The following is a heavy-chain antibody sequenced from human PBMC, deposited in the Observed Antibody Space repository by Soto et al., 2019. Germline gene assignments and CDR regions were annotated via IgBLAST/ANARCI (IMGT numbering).Heavy chain of an antibody. CDR2: INHSGST. J-gene: IGHJ4*02. D-gene: IGHD7-27*01. CDR1: GTSFSGYY. V-gene: IGHV4-34*01. Sequence: SETLSLTCAVYGTSFSGYYWSWIRQPPGKGLEWIGEINHSGSTNYNPSLKSRVAISVDTSKNQFSLTLSSVTAADTAIYFCASLETGAPRAPDYWGQGTLVTVSS. CDR3: ASLETGAPRAPDY.